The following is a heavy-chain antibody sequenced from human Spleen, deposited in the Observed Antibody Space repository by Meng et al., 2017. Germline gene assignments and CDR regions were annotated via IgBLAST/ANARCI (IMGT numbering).Heavy chain of an antibody. CDR1: GYTFTSYY. Sequence: ASVKVSCKASGYTFTSYYMHWVRQAPGQGLEWMGIINPSGGSTSYAQKFQGRVTMTRDTSTSTVYMELSSLSSEDTAVYYCARAPDKSRDGYTSPMDYWGQGTLVTVSS. D-gene: IGHD5-24*01. CDR3: ARAPDKSRDGYTSPMDY. CDR2: INPSGGST. V-gene: IGHV1-46*01. J-gene: IGHJ4*02.